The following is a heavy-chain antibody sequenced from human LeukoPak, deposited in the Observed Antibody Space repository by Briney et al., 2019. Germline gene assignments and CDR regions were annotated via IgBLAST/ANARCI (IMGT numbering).Heavy chain of an antibody. J-gene: IGHJ3*01. Sequence: GGSLRLSCAASGFTFSGYWMIWVRQAPGKGVEWVAKIKQDGSVNYYVDSVSGRFTISRDNEKNLLYLQMNSLRDEDTAVYYCVRDSGGYSSVWYDAFDVWGRGTKVTVSS. CDR2: IKQDGSVN. D-gene: IGHD6-19*01. CDR1: GFTFSGYW. CDR3: VRDSGGYSSVWYDAFDV. V-gene: IGHV3-7*01.